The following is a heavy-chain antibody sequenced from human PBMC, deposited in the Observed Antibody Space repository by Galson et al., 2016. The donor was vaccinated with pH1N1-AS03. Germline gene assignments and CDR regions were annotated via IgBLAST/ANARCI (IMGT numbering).Heavy chain of an antibody. J-gene: IGHJ5*02. CDR2: IIPILDIT. V-gene: IGHV1-69*02. Sequence: SVKVSCKASGGSFSRSTFNWVRQGPGPGLEWMGRIIPILDITNYAEKFQDRVTITADKSTITAYMELRSLRFEDTAMYYCATGDMGNYYFDPWGHGTQVTVSS. D-gene: IGHD3-10*01. CDR1: GGSFSRST. CDR3: ATGDMGNYYFDP.